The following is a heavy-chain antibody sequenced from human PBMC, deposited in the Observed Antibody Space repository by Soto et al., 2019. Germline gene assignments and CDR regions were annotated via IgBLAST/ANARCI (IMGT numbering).Heavy chain of an antibody. V-gene: IGHV5-51*01. CDR2: IHPGDSES. CDR1: VDSFTNYW. CDR3: DRQIGHYGLDV. Sequence: PGESLKISCKVSVDSFTNYWIAWVRQTPGKGLEWMGIIHPGDSESRYNPSFQGQVTISADKSITTAYLQWSSLRASDTAMYYCDRQIGHYGLDVWGQGTTVTVSS. J-gene: IGHJ6*02.